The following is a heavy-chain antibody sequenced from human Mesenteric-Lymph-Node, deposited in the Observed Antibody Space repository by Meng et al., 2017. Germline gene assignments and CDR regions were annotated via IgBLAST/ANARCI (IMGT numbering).Heavy chain of an antibody. V-gene: IGHV4-38-2*02. CDR3: ASSPPGLTRFDY. CDR2: IYHSGVT. J-gene: IGHJ4*02. Sequence: SETLSLTCTVSGYSISSGYYWGWIRQPPGKGLEWIGSIYHSGVTYYNPSLKSRVTISIDTSKNPFSLKLSTVTAADTAVYYCASSPPGLTRFDYWGQGTLVTVSS. CDR1: GYSISSGYY. D-gene: IGHD1-14*01.